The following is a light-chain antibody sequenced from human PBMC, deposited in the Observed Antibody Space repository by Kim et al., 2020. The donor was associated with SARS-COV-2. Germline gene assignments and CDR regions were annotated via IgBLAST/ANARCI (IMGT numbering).Light chain of an antibody. CDR1: ELGDKN. J-gene: IGLJ2*01. CDR2: EDR. V-gene: IGLV3-1*01. Sequence: SYELTQPPSVSVSPGKTAIITCSGNELGDKNVCWYQQKAGQSPVLVIYEDRKRPSGIPERVSGSNSGNTATLTISGTQAMDEADYYCQAWDSRTVVFGGG. CDR3: QAWDSRTVV.